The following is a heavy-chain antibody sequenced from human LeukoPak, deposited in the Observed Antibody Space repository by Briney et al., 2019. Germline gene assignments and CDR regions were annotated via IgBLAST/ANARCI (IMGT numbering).Heavy chain of an antibody. V-gene: IGHV5-51*01. CDR2: IYPGDSDT. CDR3: ARQGDLEGLYCSSTSCYWFDP. CDR1: GYSFTSYW. J-gene: IGHJ5*02. Sequence: PGESLKISCKGSGYSFTSYWIGWVRQMPGKGLEWMGIIYPGDSDTRYSPSFQGQVTISADKSISTAYLQWSSLKASDTAMYYCARQGDLEGLYCSSTSCYWFDPWGQGTLVTVSS. D-gene: IGHD2-2*01.